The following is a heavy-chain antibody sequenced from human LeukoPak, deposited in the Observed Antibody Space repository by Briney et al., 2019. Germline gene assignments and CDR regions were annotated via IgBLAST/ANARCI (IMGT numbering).Heavy chain of an antibody. CDR1: GITFGTYG. D-gene: IGHD4-17*01. J-gene: IGHJ4*02. CDR3: ASAYGDYGLDY. CDR2: IWYDGSSK. Sequence: PGKSLRLSCVASGITFGTYGMHWVRQAPGMGLEWVAVIWYDGSSKWYADSVRGRFTISRDNSNNTLYLEMSSLGAEDTATYYCASAYGDYGLDYWGQGTLVTVSS. V-gene: IGHV3-33*01.